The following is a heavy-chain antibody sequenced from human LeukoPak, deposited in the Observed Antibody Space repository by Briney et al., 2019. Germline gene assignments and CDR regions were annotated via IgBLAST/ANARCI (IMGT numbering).Heavy chain of an antibody. CDR1: GFTFSSYW. J-gene: IGHJ4*02. Sequence: GGSLRLSCAASGFTFSSYWMSWVRQAPGKGLEWVANINQAGSESSYVDSVKGRFTVSRDNAKNSLYLQMNSLRAEDTAVYYCTREDHSNYNYWGQGTLVTVSS. D-gene: IGHD4-11*01. CDR2: INQAGSES. CDR3: TREDHSNYNY. V-gene: IGHV3-7*01.